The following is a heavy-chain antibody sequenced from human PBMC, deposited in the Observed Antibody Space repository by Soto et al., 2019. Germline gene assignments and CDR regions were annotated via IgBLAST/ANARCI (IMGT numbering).Heavy chain of an antibody. CDR3: ARELGGWFDL. CDR1: GYIFTTYG. J-gene: IGHJ5*02. Sequence: QVQLVQSGPEVKKPGASVKVSCEAAGYIFTTYGLGWVRQAPGQGLEWMGWISPEYDTTKYSEKIQDRVIMTRDTSTSTAYMELRSLRSDDTAVYYCARELGGWFDLWGQGTLVTVSS. CDR2: ISPEYDTT. V-gene: IGHV1-18*04. D-gene: IGHD3-16*01.